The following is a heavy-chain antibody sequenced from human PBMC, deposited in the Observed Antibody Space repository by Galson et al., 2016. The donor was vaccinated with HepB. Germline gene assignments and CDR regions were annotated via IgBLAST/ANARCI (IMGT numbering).Heavy chain of an antibody. V-gene: IGHV3-43*01. D-gene: IGHD3-16*01. Sequence: SLRLSCAASGFTFDDYTMHWVRQPPGKGLEWISLISWDGRSPFYTDSVEGRFTISRDNRKNTLYLQMNSLTIDDTALYYCGKDWGSLWESLGKGMDVWGQGTTVIVSS. J-gene: IGHJ6*02. CDR3: GKDWGSLWESLGKGMDV. CDR2: ISWDGRSP. CDR1: GFTFDDYT.